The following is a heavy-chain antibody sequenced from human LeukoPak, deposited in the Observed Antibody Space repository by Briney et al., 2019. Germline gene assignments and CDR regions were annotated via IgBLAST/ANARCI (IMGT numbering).Heavy chain of an antibody. CDR3: ARVQYSSGWYFDY. D-gene: IGHD6-19*01. Sequence: GRSLRLSCAASGFTFSSYAMHWVRQAPGKGLEWVAVISYDGSNKYYADSVKGRFTISRDNSKNTLYPQMNSLRAEDTAVYYCARVQYSSGWYFDYWGQGTLVTVSS. V-gene: IGHV3-30*04. CDR1: GFTFSSYA. CDR2: ISYDGSNK. J-gene: IGHJ4*02.